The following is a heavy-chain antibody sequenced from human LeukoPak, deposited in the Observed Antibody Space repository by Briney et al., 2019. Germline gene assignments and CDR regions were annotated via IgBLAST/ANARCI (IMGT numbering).Heavy chain of an antibody. Sequence: PGGSLRLSCAASGFTFSSYSMNWVRQAPGKGLEWVSYISSSSSTIYYADSVKGRFTISRDNAKNSLYLQMNSLRAEDTAVYYCAKGRKYSGSYAMYYWGQGTLVTVSS. V-gene: IGHV3-48*01. D-gene: IGHD1-26*01. CDR2: ISSSSSTI. J-gene: IGHJ4*02. CDR1: GFTFSSYS. CDR3: AKGRKYSGSYAMYY.